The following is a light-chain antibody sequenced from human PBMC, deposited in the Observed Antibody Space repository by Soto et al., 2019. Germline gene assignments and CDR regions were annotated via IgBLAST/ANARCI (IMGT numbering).Light chain of an antibody. CDR1: SSDVGGYKY. V-gene: IGLV2-14*01. J-gene: IGLJ1*01. Sequence: QSALTQPASVSGSPGQSITISCTGTSSDVGGYKYVSWYQQHPGKAPKLMIYEVSNRPSGVSNRFSGSKSGNTASLTISGLQAEDEADYYCSSYTSSSTLDIVGTGTKVTVL. CDR2: EVS. CDR3: SSYTSSSTLDI.